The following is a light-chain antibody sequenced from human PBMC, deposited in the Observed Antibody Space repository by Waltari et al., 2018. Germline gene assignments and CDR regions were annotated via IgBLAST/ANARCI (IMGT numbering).Light chain of an antibody. V-gene: IGKV1-8*01. CDR1: QGISSY. CDR3: QQYYSYPRWT. CDR2: ASS. J-gene: IGKJ1*01. Sequence: AIRMTQSPSSFSASTGDRVTITCLASQGISSYLAWYQQKPGKAPKLLIYASSTLQSGVPSRFSGSGSGTDFTLTISCLQSEDFATYYCQQYYSYPRWTFGQGTKVEIK.